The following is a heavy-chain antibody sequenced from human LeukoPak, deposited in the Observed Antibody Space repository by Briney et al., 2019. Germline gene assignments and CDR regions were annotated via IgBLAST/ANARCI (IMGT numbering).Heavy chain of an antibody. J-gene: IGHJ4*02. CDR1: GGSIGSSNW. D-gene: IGHD3-10*01. CDR3: ARKENVYYYFDY. V-gene: IGHV4-4*02. Sequence: SGTLSLTCAVSGGSIGSSNWWSWVRQPPGKGLEWIGEVYQSGSTNYNPSLKNRVTISVDKSKNQFSLKLSSVTAVDTAVYYCARKENVYYYFDYWGQGTLVTVSS. CDR2: VYQSGST.